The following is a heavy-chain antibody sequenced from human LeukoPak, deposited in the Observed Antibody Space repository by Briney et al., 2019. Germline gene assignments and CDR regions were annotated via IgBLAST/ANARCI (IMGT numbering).Heavy chain of an antibody. V-gene: IGHV7-4-1*02. CDR3: ARDDATIRFAY. CDR1: GYTFTSYS. D-gene: IGHD5-12*01. CDR2: INANTGNP. Sequence: GASVKVSCEASGYTFTSYSMNWVRQAPGQGLEWMGWINANTGNPAYAQGFTGRFVFSWDTSVSTAYLQISSLKAEDTAVYYCARDDATIRFAYWGQGTLVTVSS. J-gene: IGHJ4*02.